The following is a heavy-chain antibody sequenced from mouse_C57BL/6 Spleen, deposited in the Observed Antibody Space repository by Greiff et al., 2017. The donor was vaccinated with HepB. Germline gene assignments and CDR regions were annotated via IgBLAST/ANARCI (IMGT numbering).Heavy chain of an antibody. CDR2: IDPENGDT. V-gene: IGHV14-4*01. CDR3: TRIYDGYYDYAMDY. CDR1: GFNIKDDY. Sequence: VQLQQSGAELVRPGASVKLSCTASGFNIKDDYMHWVKQRPEQGLAWIGWIDPENGDTEYASKFQGKATITADTSSNTAYLQLSSLTSEDTAVYYCTRIYDGYYDYAMDYWGQGTSVTVSS. J-gene: IGHJ4*01. D-gene: IGHD2-3*01.